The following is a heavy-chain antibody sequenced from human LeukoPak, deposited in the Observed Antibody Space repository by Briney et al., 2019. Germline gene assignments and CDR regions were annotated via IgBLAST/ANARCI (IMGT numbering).Heavy chain of an antibody. Sequence: GASVKVSCKASGYTFTGYYMHWVRQAPGQGLEWMGWIIPICGSTNYAQKFQGRVTMTRDTSTSTAYMELSRLRSDDTAVYYCAREGDYYDSSGYYFDYWGQGTLVTVSS. D-gene: IGHD3-22*01. CDR2: IIPICGST. J-gene: IGHJ4*02. CDR3: AREGDYYDSSGYYFDY. V-gene: IGHV1-2*02. CDR1: GYTFTGYY.